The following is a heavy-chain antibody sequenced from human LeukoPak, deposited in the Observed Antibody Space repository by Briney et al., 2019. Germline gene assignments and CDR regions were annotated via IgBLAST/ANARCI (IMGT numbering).Heavy chain of an antibody. J-gene: IGHJ4*02. CDR3: ARGPSGYHNT. V-gene: IGHV3-20*04. CDR1: GFTFDDYG. D-gene: IGHD5-12*01. Sequence: PGGPLRLSCAASGFTFDDYGMSWVRQAPGKGLEWVSGINWNGGSTYYADSVKGRFTISRDNSKNTLYLQMNSLRAEDTAVYYCARGPSGYHNTGGQGTLVTVSS. CDR2: INWNGGST.